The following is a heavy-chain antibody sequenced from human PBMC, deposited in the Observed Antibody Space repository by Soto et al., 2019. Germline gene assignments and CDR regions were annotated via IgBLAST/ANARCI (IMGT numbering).Heavy chain of an antibody. D-gene: IGHD7-27*01. J-gene: IGHJ3*02. CDR1: GFTFSSYS. CDR3: ARLGFMDAFDI. Sequence: GGSLRLSCAASGFTFSSYSMNWVRQAPGKGLEWVSSISSSSSYIYYADSVKGRFTISRDNAKNSLYLQMNSLRAEDTVVYYCARLGFMDAFDIWGQGTMVTVSS. CDR2: ISSSSSYI. V-gene: IGHV3-21*01.